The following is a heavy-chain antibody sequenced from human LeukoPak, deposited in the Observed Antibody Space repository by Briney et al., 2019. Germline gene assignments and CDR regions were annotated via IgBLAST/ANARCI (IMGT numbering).Heavy chain of an antibody. CDR1: LGSISIGTT. Sequence: TLSPTRTLSLGSISIGTTCWGSTRHPARKGLEWIGPIFTSGSTTNNPSRKSRATMSADTSKNQFSLKLSSVPAADPAVNYGARERGQWLVLGLDFYYFDYWGQGTLVTGSS. D-gene: IGHD6-19*01. CDR3: ARERGQWLVLGLDFYYFDY. V-gene: IGHV4-61*02. J-gene: IGHJ4*02. CDR2: IFTSGST.